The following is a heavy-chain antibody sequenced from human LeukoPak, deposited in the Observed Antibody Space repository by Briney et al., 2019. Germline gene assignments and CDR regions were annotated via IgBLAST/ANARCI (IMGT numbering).Heavy chain of an antibody. CDR1: GGTFSSYA. CDR2: IIPIFGTA. V-gene: IGHV1-69*01. Sequence: ASVKVSCKAPGGTFSSYAISWVRQAPGQGLEWMGGIIPIFGTANYAQKFQGRVTITADESTSTAYMELSSLRSEDTAVYYCARSIAAAAELFDYWGQGTLVTVSS. D-gene: IGHD6-13*01. CDR3: ARSIAAAAELFDY. J-gene: IGHJ4*02.